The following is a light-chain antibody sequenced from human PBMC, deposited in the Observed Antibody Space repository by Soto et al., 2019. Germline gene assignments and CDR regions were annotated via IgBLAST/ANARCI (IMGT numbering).Light chain of an antibody. V-gene: IGKV3-15*01. CDR2: DAA. Sequence: ELMMTQSPATLSVSPGERANLSCRASQSVSSNLAWYQQKPGQAPRLLIYDAATRATGLPARFSGSGSGTEFTLTISRLQSEDFAVYYCQQYNKWPRTFGQGTKVEIK. CDR3: QQYNKWPRT. CDR1: QSVSSN. J-gene: IGKJ1*01.